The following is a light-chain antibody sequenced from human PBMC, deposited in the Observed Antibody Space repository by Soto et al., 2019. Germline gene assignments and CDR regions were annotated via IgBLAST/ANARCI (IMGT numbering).Light chain of an antibody. J-gene: IGKJ1*01. CDR3: QQYETYAT. CDR1: QSVSSSY. Sequence: DTVLTQSPGTLSLSPGERATLSCRASQSVSSSYLAWYQQKLGQAPRLLIFAASSRATGIPDRFSGSGSGTEFTLTISGLQPDDSATYYCQQYETYATFGQGTKVDIK. CDR2: AAS. V-gene: IGKV3-20*01.